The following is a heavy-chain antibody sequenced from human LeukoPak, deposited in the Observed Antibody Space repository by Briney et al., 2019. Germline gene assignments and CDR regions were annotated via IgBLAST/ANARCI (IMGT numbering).Heavy chain of an antibody. CDR2: IYTSGST. D-gene: IGHD3-3*01. V-gene: IGHV4-4*07. CDR3: ARVPVDDFWSGYYVDY. CDR1: GGSISSYY. J-gene: IGHJ4*02. Sequence: SETLSLTCTVSGGSISSYYWSWIRQPAGKGLEWIGRIYTSGSTNYNPSLKSRVTMSVDTSKNQFSLKLSSVTAADTAVYCCARVPVDDFWSGYYVDYWGQGTLVTVSS.